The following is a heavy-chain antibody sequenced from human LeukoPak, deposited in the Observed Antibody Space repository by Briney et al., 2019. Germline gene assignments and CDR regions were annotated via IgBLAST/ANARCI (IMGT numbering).Heavy chain of an antibody. CDR1: GFTVSSNY. V-gene: IGHV3-20*04. Sequence: AGSLRLSCAVSGFTVSSNYMSWVRQAPGKGLEWVAGINWNGGTTGYSDSVKGRFTTSRANAKNSLCLQMDSLRAEDPALYYCGRDLSGWYGPDYWGEGTLVTVSS. CDR3: GRDLSGWYGPDY. J-gene: IGHJ4*02. D-gene: IGHD6-19*01. CDR2: INWNGGTT.